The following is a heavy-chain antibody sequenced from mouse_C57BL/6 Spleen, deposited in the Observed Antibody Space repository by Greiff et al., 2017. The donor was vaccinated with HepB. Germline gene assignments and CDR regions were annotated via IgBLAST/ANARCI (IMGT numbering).Heavy chain of an antibody. CDR3: ARSLWLRYAMDY. CDR2: INPNNGGT. Sequence: EVQLQQSGPELVKPGASVKISCKASGYTFTDYYMNWVKQSHGKSLEWIGDINPNNGGTSYNQKFKGKATLTVDKSSSTAYMELRSLTSEDSAVYYCARSLWLRYAMDYWGQGTSFTVSS. CDR1: GYTFTDYY. J-gene: IGHJ4*01. V-gene: IGHV1-26*01. D-gene: IGHD2-2*01.